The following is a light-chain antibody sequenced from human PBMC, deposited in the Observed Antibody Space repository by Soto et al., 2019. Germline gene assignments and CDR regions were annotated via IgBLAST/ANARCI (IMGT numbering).Light chain of an antibody. CDR1: QSVSSSY. CDR2: GAS. J-gene: IGKJ2*01. V-gene: IGKV3-20*01. CDR3: QQSYSIPYT. Sequence: EIVLTQSPGTLSLSPGERATLSCRASQSVSSSYLAWYQQKPGQAPRLLIYGASSRATGIPDRFSGSGSGTDFTLTISRLEPEDFATYYCQQSYSIPYTFGQGTKIEIK.